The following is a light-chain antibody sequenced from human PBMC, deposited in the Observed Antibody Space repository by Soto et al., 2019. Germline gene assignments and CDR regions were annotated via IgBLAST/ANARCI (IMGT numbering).Light chain of an antibody. CDR2: AAS. CDR3: QQYNSYPVS. CDR1: QDISNH. Sequence: DIQMTQSPSSLSASVGDRVTITCRASQDISNHLAWFQQKPGKAPKSLISAASSLQSGVPSKFSGSGSGTYFTLTISSLQPEDFATYYCQQYNSYPVSFGGGTKVEIK. J-gene: IGKJ4*01. V-gene: IGKV1-16*02.